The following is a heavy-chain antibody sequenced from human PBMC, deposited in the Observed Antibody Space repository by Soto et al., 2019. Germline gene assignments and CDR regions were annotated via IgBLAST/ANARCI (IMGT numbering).Heavy chain of an antibody. Sequence: SETLSLTCTVSGGSVSSGSYYWSWIRQPPGKGLEWIGYIYYSGSTNYNPSLKSRVTISVDTSKNQFSLKLSSVTAADTAVYYCASQIAARPAGYGMDVWGQGTTVTVSS. J-gene: IGHJ6*02. CDR1: GGSVSSGSYY. D-gene: IGHD6-6*01. V-gene: IGHV4-61*01. CDR3: ASQIAARPAGYGMDV. CDR2: IYYSGST.